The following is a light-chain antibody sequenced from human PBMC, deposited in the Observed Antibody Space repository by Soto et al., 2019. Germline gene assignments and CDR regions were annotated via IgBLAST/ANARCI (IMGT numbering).Light chain of an antibody. CDR1: PSVSSSY. J-gene: IGKJ1*01. Sequence: EMVLTQSPGTLSLSPGERATLSCRASPSVSSSYLAWYQQKPGQAPRLLIYGASSRATGIPDRFSGSGSGTDFTLTISRLEPEDFAVYYCQQYGSSPQGTFGQGTKVDIK. CDR3: QQYGSSPQGT. V-gene: IGKV3-20*01. CDR2: GAS.